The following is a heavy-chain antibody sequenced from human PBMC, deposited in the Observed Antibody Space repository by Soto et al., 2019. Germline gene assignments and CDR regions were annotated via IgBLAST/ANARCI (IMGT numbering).Heavy chain of an antibody. V-gene: IGHV1-18*01. CDR2: INPYNGKT. Sequence: ASVKVSCKASGYTFTSYGISWVRQAPGQGLEWMGWINPYNGKTIYAQKFQGRVTMTEDTSTDTAYMELSSLRSEDTAVYYCAGRFFDYWRQGTLVTVSS. CDR3: AGRFFDY. J-gene: IGHJ4*02. D-gene: IGHD1-26*01. CDR1: GYTFTSYG.